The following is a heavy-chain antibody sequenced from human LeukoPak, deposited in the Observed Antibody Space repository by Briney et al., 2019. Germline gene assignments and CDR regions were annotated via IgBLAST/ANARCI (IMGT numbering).Heavy chain of an antibody. D-gene: IGHD3-22*01. CDR3: ARVGYYESSGYYEY. V-gene: IGHV1-2*06. CDR2: INPNSGGT. J-gene: IGHJ4*02. Sequence: GASVKVSCKASGYTLTDYYMHWVRQAPGQGLEWMGRINPNSGGTNYAQKFQGRVTMTGDTSISTVYMELSRLSSDDTAVYYCARVGYYESSGYYEYWGQGTLVTVSS. CDR1: GYTLTDYY.